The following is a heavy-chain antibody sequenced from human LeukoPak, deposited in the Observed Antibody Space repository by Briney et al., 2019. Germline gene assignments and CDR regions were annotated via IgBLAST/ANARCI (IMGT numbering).Heavy chain of an antibody. CDR2: ISGSGGST. D-gene: IGHD1-26*01. CDR1: GFTFSSYA. V-gene: IGHV3-23*01. Sequence: GGSLRLSCAASGFTFSSYAMSWVRQAPGKRLEWVSAISGSGGSTYYADSVKGRFTISRDNSKNTLYLQMNSLRAEDTAVYYCAKDYSGSHHFDCWGQGTLVTVSS. J-gene: IGHJ4*02. CDR3: AKDYSGSHHFDC.